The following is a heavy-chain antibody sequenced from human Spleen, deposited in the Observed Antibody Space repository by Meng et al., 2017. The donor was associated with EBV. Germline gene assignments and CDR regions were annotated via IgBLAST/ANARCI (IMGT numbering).Heavy chain of an antibody. D-gene: IGHD5-18*01. V-gene: IGHV4-61*01. CDR2: MHYTGIT. CDR1: RGSVSMGSYY. Sequence: QLPYAAQVLLKPWTLLSLTCSGSRGSVSMGSYYCSCSRQPPGKGLEWSRYMHYTGITHYNPSLKSRVTISVDTSKNQFSLKLSSVTAADTAVYYCARLVYVDTTMVTAIDYWGQGTLVTVSS. CDR3: ARLVYVDTTMVTAIDY. J-gene: IGHJ4*02.